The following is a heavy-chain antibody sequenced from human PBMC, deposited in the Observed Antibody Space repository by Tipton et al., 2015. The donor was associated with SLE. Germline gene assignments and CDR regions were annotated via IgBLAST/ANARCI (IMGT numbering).Heavy chain of an antibody. Sequence: TLSLTCAVSGGSISSSNWWSWVRQPPGKGLEWIGEIYHSGSTNYNPSLKSRVTISVDKSKNQFSLKLSSVTAADTAVYYCARERDYYDSSGYYLEDAFDIWGQGTMVTVSS. CDR1: GGSISSSNW. CDR2: IYHSGST. V-gene: IGHV4-4*02. D-gene: IGHD3-22*01. CDR3: ARERDYYDSSGYYLEDAFDI. J-gene: IGHJ3*02.